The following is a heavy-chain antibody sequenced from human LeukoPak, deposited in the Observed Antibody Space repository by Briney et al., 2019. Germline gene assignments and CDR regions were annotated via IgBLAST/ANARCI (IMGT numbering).Heavy chain of an antibody. Sequence: PGGSLRLSCVASGFTFSSYEMNWVRQAPGKGLEWVSSISSSSSYIYYADSVKGRFTISRDNAKNSLYLQMNSLRAEDTAVYYCARSPHYYDSSGANDYWGQGTLVTVSS. J-gene: IGHJ4*02. V-gene: IGHV3-21*01. D-gene: IGHD3-22*01. CDR2: ISSSSSYI. CDR3: ARSPHYYDSSGANDY. CDR1: GFTFSSYE.